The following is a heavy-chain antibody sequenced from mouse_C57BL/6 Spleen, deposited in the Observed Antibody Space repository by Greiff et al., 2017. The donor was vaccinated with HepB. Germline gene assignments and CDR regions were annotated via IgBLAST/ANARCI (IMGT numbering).Heavy chain of an antibody. J-gene: IGHJ3*01. V-gene: IGHV5-4*01. CDR2: ISDGGSYT. CDR3: ARDTAQVSFAY. D-gene: IGHD3-2*02. Sequence: EVQLVESGGGLVKPGGSLKLSCAASGFTFSSYAMSWVRQTPEKRLEWVATISDGGSYTYYPDNVKGRFTISRDNAKNNLYLQMSHLKSEDTAMYYCARDTAQVSFAYWGQGTLVTVSA. CDR1: GFTFSSYA.